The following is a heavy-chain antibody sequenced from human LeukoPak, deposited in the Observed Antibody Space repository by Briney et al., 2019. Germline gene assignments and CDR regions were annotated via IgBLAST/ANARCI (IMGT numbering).Heavy chain of an antibody. D-gene: IGHD3-3*01. CDR2: INHSGST. CDR3: ARQNYYDFWSGYSIFDY. J-gene: IGHJ4*02. Sequence: GSLRLSCAASGFTFSSYGMHWIRQPPGKGLEWIGEINHSGSTNYNPSLKSRVTISVDTSKNQFSLKLSSVTAADTAVYYCARQNYYDFWSGYSIFDYWGQGTLVTVSS. CDR1: GFTFSSYG. V-gene: IGHV4-34*01.